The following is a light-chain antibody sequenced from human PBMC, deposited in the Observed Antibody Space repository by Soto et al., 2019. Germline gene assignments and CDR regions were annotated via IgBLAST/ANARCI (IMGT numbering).Light chain of an antibody. V-gene: IGKV3-11*01. Sequence: ELVWTPYQPTRAVSAEGGDPVCRRASQSVRTYLAWYRQKPGQSPRLLIYDASNRATGIPARFSGSGSGTDFTLTISRLQPEDFAAYSCQQRSNWPRGTFGQGTRVEIK. CDR3: QQRSNWPRGT. J-gene: IGKJ5*01. CDR1: QSVRTY. CDR2: DAS.